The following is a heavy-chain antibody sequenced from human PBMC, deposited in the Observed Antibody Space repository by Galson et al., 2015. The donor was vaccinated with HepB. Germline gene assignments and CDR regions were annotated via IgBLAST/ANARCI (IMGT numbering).Heavy chain of an antibody. J-gene: IGHJ2*01. V-gene: IGHV1-24*01. CDR3: ATGVGAPYWYFDL. CDR1: GYTLTELS. D-gene: IGHD1-26*01. CDR2: FDPEDGET. Sequence: SVKVSCKVSGYTLTELSMHWVRQAPGKGLEWMGGFDPEDGETIYAQRVQGRVTMTEDTSTDTAYMELSSLRSEDTAVYYCATGVGAPYWYFDLWGRGTLVTVSS.